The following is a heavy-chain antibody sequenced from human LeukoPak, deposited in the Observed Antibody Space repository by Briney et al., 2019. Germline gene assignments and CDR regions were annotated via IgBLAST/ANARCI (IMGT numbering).Heavy chain of an antibody. Sequence: ASVKVSCKVSGYTLTELSMHWVRQAPGKGLEWMGGFDPEDGETIYAQKFQGRVTMTEDTSTDTAYMELSSLRSEDTAVYYCATSRAPPLAAAGTWYYYYYMDVWGKGTTVTVSS. V-gene: IGHV1-24*01. CDR3: ATSRAPPLAAAGTWYYYYYMDV. D-gene: IGHD6-13*01. J-gene: IGHJ6*03. CDR2: FDPEDGET. CDR1: GYTLTELS.